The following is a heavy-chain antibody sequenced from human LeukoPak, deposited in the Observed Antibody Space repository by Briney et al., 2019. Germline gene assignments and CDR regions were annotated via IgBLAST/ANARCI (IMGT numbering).Heavy chain of an antibody. V-gene: IGHV3-48*01. CDR1: GFTFSSYS. CDR2: ISSSSTI. CDR3: ARLYSSSSFDY. Sequence: GGSLRLSCAASGFTFSSYSMNWVRQAPGKGLEWVSYISSSSTIYYADSVKGRFTISRDNAKNSLYLQMNSLRAEDTAVYYCARLYSSSSFDYWGQGTLVTVSS. J-gene: IGHJ4*02. D-gene: IGHD6-13*01.